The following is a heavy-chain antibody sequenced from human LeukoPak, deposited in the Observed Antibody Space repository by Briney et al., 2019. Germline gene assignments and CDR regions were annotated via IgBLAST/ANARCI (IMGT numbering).Heavy chain of an antibody. CDR2: IYPGDSDT. CDR1: GYSFTNYW. V-gene: IGHV5-51*01. J-gene: IGHJ4*02. CDR3: ARAAQRRYQLLYNAAWED. D-gene: IGHD2-2*02. Sequence: GESLKISCKGSGYSFTNYWIGWVRQMPGKGLEWMGIIYPGDSDTRYSPSFQGQVTISADKSISTAYLQWSSLKASDTAMYYCARAAQRRYQLLYNAAWEDWGQGTLVTVSS.